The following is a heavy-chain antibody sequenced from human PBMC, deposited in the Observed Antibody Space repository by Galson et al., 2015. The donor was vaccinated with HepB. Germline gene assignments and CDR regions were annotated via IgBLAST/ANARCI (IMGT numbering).Heavy chain of an antibody. D-gene: IGHD1-26*01. Sequence: SLRLSCAASGFTFSSYAMHWVRQAPGKGLEWVAVISYDGSNKYYADSVKGRFTISRDNSKNTLYLQMNSLRVEDMAVYYCARTHSGSYPAPDYWGQGTLVTVSS. CDR3: ARTHSGSYPAPDY. J-gene: IGHJ4*02. CDR1: GFTFSSYA. CDR2: ISYDGSNK. V-gene: IGHV3-30-3*01.